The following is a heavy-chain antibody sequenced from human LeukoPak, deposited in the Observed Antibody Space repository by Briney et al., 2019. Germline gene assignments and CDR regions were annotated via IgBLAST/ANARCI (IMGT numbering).Heavy chain of an antibody. D-gene: IGHD6-6*01. CDR1: GFTFSSYA. CDR2: ISSNGGST. Sequence: GGSLRLSCAASGFTFSSYAMPWVRQAPGKGLEYVSAISSNGGSTYYANSVKGRFTISRDNAKNSLYLQMNSLRAEDTAVYYCARDFEYSSSSHQIFDYWGQGTLVTVSS. V-gene: IGHV3-64*01. CDR3: ARDFEYSSSSHQIFDY. J-gene: IGHJ4*02.